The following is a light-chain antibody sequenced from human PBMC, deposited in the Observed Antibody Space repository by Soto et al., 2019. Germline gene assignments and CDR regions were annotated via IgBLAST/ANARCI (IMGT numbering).Light chain of an antibody. CDR3: QKYSNVPPGFT. V-gene: IGKV1-27*01. Sequence: DIQMTQSPSSLSASVGDRVTITCRASQGINNHLAWYQQKPGKVPKFLIYAASTLQPGVPSRFSGSGFGTDFTLTISTLQTEDVATYYCQKYSNVPPGFTFGPGTKVDIK. CDR2: AAS. J-gene: IGKJ3*01. CDR1: QGINNH.